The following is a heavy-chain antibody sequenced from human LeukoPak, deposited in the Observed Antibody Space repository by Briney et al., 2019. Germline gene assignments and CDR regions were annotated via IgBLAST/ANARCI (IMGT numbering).Heavy chain of an antibody. V-gene: IGHV3-21*01. CDR3: AKDDGYNSFYFDH. J-gene: IGHJ4*02. CDR1: GFTFSTYS. Sequence: GGSLRLSCAASGFTFSTYSMNWVRQAPGKGLEWVSSISSGSSFIYYADSVKGRFTISRDNSKNTLYLQMNSLRAEDTAVYYCAKDDGYNSFYFDHWGQGTLVTVSS. CDR2: ISSGSSFI. D-gene: IGHD5-24*01.